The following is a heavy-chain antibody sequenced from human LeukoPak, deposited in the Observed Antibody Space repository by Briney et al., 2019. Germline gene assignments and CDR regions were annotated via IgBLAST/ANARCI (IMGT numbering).Heavy chain of an antibody. D-gene: IGHD3-22*01. Sequence: HPGGSLRLSCAASGFTFSSYEMNWVRQAPGKGLEWVSYISSSGSTIYYADSVKDRFTISRDNSKNTLYLQMNSLRVEDTAVYYCARGLFLSGYLDAFDIWGQGTVVTVSS. V-gene: IGHV3-48*03. CDR3: ARGLFLSGYLDAFDI. CDR2: ISSSGSTI. CDR1: GFTFSSYE. J-gene: IGHJ3*02.